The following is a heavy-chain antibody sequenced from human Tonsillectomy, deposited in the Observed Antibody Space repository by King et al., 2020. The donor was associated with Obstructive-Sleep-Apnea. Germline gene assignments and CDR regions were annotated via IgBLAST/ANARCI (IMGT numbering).Heavy chain of an antibody. Sequence: VQLVESGGGLVQPGGSLKLSCVASGFALGDSHLHWVRQAPGKGLEWVGHVRTKAAGYAKAYVATVQGRFTISRDDSENTAVLQMNSLKSEDTAVYFCARQTNSCHDDWGQGTLVTVSS. CDR1: GFALGDSH. D-gene: IGHD2-2*01. CDR2: VRTKAAGYAK. CDR3: ARQTNSCHDD. J-gene: IGHJ4*02. V-gene: IGHV3-73*01.